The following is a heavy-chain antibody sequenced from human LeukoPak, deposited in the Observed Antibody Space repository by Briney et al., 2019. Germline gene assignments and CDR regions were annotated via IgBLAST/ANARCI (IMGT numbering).Heavy chain of an antibody. Sequence: ASVKVSFKASGYTFTGYYMHWVRQAPGQGLEWMGWINPNSGGTNYAQKFQGRVTMTRDTSISTAYMELSRLRSDDTAVYYCARRARDTAMVRGFDYWGQGTLVTVSS. J-gene: IGHJ4*02. D-gene: IGHD5-18*01. CDR1: GYTFTGYY. V-gene: IGHV1-2*02. CDR2: INPNSGGT. CDR3: ARRARDTAMVRGFDY.